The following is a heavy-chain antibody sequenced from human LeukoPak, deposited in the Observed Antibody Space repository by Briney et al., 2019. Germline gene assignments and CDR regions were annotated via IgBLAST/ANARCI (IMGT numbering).Heavy chain of an antibody. J-gene: IGHJ5*02. Sequence: SETLSLTCTVSGGSISSSSYYWSWIRQPPGKGLEWIGEINHSGSTNYNPSLKSRVTISVDTSKNQFSLKLSSVTAADTAVYYCARGYSSSSYNWFDPWGQGTLVTVSS. CDR3: ARGYSSSSYNWFDP. D-gene: IGHD6-13*01. CDR2: INHSGST. V-gene: IGHV4-39*07. CDR1: GGSISSSSYY.